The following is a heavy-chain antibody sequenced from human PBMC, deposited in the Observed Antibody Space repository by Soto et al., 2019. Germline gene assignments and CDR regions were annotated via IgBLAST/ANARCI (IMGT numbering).Heavy chain of an antibody. D-gene: IGHD2-15*01. V-gene: IGHV4-30-2*01. J-gene: IGHJ4*02. Sequence: SETLSLTCAVSGGSIISGGYSWILIRQPPGKGLEWIGYIYHSGSTYYNPSLKSRVTISVDRSKNQFSLKLSSVTAADTAVYYCARGQVVAAQHWGQGTLVTVSS. CDR2: IYHSGST. CDR3: ARGQVVAAQH. CDR1: GGSIISGGYS.